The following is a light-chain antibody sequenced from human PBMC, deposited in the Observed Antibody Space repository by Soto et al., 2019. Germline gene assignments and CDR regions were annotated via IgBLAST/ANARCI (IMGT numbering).Light chain of an antibody. CDR1: SSDVGGYNY. CDR2: VVS. Sequence: QSVLTQPRSVSGSPGQSVTISCTGTSSDVGGYNYVSWYQQHPGKAPKLMIYVVSKRPSGVPDRFSGSRSGNTASLTISGLQAEDEADYYCCSYAGSYSYVFGTGTKGTVL. V-gene: IGLV2-11*01. J-gene: IGLJ1*01. CDR3: CSYAGSYSYV.